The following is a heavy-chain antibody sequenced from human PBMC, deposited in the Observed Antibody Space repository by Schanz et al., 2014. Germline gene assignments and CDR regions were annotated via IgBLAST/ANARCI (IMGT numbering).Heavy chain of an antibody. CDR2: IIPIFGIA. CDR1: GYNFNRHD. V-gene: IGHV1-69*04. D-gene: IGHD6-13*01. CDR3: ARNIIATARAYDI. J-gene: IGHJ3*02. Sequence: QVQLVQSGPEVKKPGASVRLSCKASGYNFNRHDISWVRQAPGQGLEWMGRIIPIFGIANYAQKFQGRVTITADKSTSTAYMELSSLRSEDTAVYYCARNIIATARAYDIWGQGTMVTVSS.